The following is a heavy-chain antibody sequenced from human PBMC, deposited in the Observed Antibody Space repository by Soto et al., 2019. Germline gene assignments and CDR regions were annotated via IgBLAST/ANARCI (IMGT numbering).Heavy chain of an antibody. D-gene: IGHD1-26*01. CDR2: ISGSGGST. Sequence: GASLKISCAASGFTFSSYAMSWVRQAPGKGLEWVSAISGSGGSTYYADSVKGRFTISRDNSKNTLYLQMNSLGAEDPAVYYGAKQRGATEGAFEIWGQGTMVSVSS. V-gene: IGHV3-23*01. CDR3: AKQRGATEGAFEI. J-gene: IGHJ3*02. CDR1: GFTFSSYA.